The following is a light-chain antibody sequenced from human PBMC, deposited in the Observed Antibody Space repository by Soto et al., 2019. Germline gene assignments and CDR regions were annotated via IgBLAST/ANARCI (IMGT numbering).Light chain of an antibody. J-gene: IGKJ4*01. V-gene: IGKV2-28*01. CDR1: QSLLHNNGYNY. CDR2: LGS. Sequence: DIVMTQSPLSLPVTPGEPASISCRSSQSLLHNNGYNYLDWYLQKPGQSPQLLIYLGSNRASGAPDRFSGSGSGTDFTLKISRVEAEDVGVYYCMQALQTPFTFGGGTKVDIK. CDR3: MQALQTPFT.